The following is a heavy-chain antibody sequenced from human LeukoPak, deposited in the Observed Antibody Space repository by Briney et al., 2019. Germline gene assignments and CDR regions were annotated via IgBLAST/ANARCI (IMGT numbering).Heavy chain of an antibody. CDR2: IRNKANGYTT. CDR3: ARTYSSSWDSTSFDC. CDR1: GFIFSDHY. J-gene: IGHJ4*02. Sequence: GGSLRLSCAASGFIFSDHYMDWVRQAPGKGLEWVGRIRNKANGYTTEYAASVKGRFTISRDDSTNSLYLQMNSLKTEDTAVYFCARTYSSSWDSTSFDCWGQGTLVTVSS. D-gene: IGHD6-13*01. V-gene: IGHV3-72*01.